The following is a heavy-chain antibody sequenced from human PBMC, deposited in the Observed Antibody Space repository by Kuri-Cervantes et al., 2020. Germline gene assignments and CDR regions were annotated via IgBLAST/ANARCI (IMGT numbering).Heavy chain of an antibody. CDR2: INPNSGGT. D-gene: IGHD3-22*01. CDR3: ARDTGDYFASTLPYYYMGV. V-gene: IGHV1-2*02. CDR1: GYTFTGYY. J-gene: IGHJ6*03. Sequence: ASVKVSCKASGYTFTGYYIHWVRQAPGQGLEWMGWINPNSGGTNYAQKFQGRVTMTRDTSISTAYIELSRLRSDDTAVYSCARDTGDYFASTLPYYYMGVWGKGTTVTVSS.